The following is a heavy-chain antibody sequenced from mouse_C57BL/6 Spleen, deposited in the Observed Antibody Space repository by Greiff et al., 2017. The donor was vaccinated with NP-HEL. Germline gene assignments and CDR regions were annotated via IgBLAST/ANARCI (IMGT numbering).Heavy chain of an antibody. CDR2: ISYDGSN. D-gene: IGHD6-2*01. Sequence: ESGPGLVKPSQSLSLTCSVTGYSITSGYYWNWIRQFPGNKLEWMGYISYDGSNNYNPTLNNRIPITRDTSKNQVYLKLNSVTPEDTATYYCARSLRSLRYFDVWGTGTTVTVSS. CDR3: ARSLRSLRYFDV. CDR1: GYSITSGYY. J-gene: IGHJ1*03. V-gene: IGHV3-6*01.